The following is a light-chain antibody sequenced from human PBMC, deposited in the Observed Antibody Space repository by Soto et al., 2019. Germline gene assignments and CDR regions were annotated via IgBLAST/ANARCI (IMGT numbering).Light chain of an antibody. J-gene: IGKJ3*01. Sequence: EIMMTQSPATLSVSQGEGATLSCRASQSVSYNLAWYQHKPGQAPRLLIYGASTRVTGIPARFSGSGSGTEFTLTISSLQSEDFAVYYCQQYNDWPFFTFGPGTRVDI. CDR2: GAS. CDR3: QQYNDWPFFT. CDR1: QSVSYN. V-gene: IGKV3-15*01.